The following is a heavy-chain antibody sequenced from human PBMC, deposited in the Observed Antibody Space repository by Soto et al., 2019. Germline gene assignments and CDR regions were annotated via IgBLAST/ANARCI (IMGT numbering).Heavy chain of an antibody. J-gene: IGHJ4*02. CDR1: GGTFSSYA. CDR3: ARYCSGGSCYSEAAGFDY. CDR2: IIPIFGTA. Sequence: QVQLVQSGAEVKKPGSSVKVSCKASGGTFSSYAISWVRQAPGQGLEWMGGIIPIFGTANYAQKFQGRVTITADKSTSTAYMELSSPRSEVTAVYYCARYCSGGSCYSEAAGFDYWGQGTLVTVSS. D-gene: IGHD2-15*01. V-gene: IGHV1-69*06.